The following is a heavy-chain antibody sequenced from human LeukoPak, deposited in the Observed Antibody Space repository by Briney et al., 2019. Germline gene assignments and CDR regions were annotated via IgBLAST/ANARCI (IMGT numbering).Heavy chain of an antibody. CDR1: GFTFSSYA. V-gene: IGHV3-30-3*01. Sequence: PGRSLRLPCAASGFTFSSYAMHWVRQAPGKGLEWVAVISYDGSNKYYADSVKGRFTISRDNSKNTLYLQMNSLRAEDTAVYYCARDSIVGAFDIWGQGTMVTVSS. CDR2: ISYDGSNK. D-gene: IGHD3-22*01. J-gene: IGHJ3*02. CDR3: ARDSIVGAFDI.